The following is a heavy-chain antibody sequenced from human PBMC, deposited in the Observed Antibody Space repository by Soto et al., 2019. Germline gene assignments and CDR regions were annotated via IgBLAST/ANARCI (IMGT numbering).Heavy chain of an antibody. D-gene: IGHD1-26*01. J-gene: IGHJ4*02. CDR2: INRSGGT. Sequence: QVQLQQGGAGLLKPSETLSLTCAVNGGSLSGHSWSWIRQAPGKGLEWIGEINRSGGTNYDPSLKSRVTISLDASKNQFSLMLNSVAAADTAVYYCARAPIIGATSFDYWGEGSLVTVSS. CDR1: GGSLSGHS. CDR3: ARAPIIGATSFDY. V-gene: IGHV4-34*01.